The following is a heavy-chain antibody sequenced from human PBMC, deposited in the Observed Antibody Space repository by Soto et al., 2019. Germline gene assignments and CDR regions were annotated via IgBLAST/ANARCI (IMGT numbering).Heavy chain of an antibody. J-gene: IGHJ6*02. D-gene: IGHD6-13*01. CDR2: IKSKGGGGTA. CDR3: IWQQDFYYGRAV. CDR1: GFSFSPAW. V-gene: IGHV3-15*07. Sequence: EVQLVESGGGIVTPGGSLTLSCAASGFSFSPAWMNWVRQAPGKGLEWVGLIKSKGGGGTADYAAPVKGRFIISRDDSKNTIYLQMNSLKPEDTALYYCIWQQDFYYGRAVWGQGTTVTVSS.